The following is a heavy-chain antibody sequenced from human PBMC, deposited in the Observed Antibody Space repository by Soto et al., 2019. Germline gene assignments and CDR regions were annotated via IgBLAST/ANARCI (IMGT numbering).Heavy chain of an antibody. J-gene: IGHJ3*02. CDR2: INPNSGGT. Sequence: QVQLVQSGAEVKKTGASVKVSCKASGYTFSGYYMHWVRQAPGQGLEWMGWINPNSGGTNYAQKFQDRVTMTRDTSISTGYMELNGLRPDDTAVYYCARGVGAGGTPVTVRLAFDIWGQGTMVTVSS. CDR1: GYTFSGYY. D-gene: IGHD1-26*01. V-gene: IGHV1-2*02. CDR3: ARGVGAGGTPVTVRLAFDI.